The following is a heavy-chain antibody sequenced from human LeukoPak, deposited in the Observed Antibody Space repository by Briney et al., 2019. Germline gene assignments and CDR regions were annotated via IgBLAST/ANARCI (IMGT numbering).Heavy chain of an antibody. D-gene: IGHD4-11*01. CDR3: ARRGYDYNKTFDY. CDR2: IYYSGST. V-gene: IGHV4-39*01. J-gene: IGHJ4*02. CDR1: GXSISSSSYY. Sequence: SETLSLTCTVSGXSISSSSYYWGWIRQPPGKGLEWIGSIYYSGSTYYNPSLKSRVTISVDTSKNQFSLKLSSVTAADTAVYYCARRGYDYNKTFDYWGQGTLVTVSS.